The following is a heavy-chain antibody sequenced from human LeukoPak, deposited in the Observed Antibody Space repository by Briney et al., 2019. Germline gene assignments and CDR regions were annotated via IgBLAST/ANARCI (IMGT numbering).Heavy chain of an antibody. CDR3: ARGYGDYVYDRFIHDRRKRGPFDY. CDR2: INHSGST. Sequence: SETLSLTCAVYGGSFSGYYWSWIRQPPGKGLGWIGEINHSGSTNYNPSLKSRVTISVDTSKNQFSLKLSSVTAADTAVYYCARGYGDYVYDRFIHDRRKRGPFDYWGQGTLVTVSS. J-gene: IGHJ4*02. D-gene: IGHD4-17*01. CDR1: GGSFSGYY. V-gene: IGHV4-34*01.